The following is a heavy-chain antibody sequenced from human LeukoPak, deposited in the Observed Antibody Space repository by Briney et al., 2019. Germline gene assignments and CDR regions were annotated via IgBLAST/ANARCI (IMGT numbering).Heavy chain of an antibody. CDR1: GYTFTTSG. Sequence: ASVKVSCKASGYTFTTSGFIWVRQAPGQGLEWMGWISAYSGNTNYAQNFQGRVTMTTDTSTSTAYMELRSLRSDDTAVYYCARVGDIVTTIFGFDYWGQGTLVTVSS. CDR3: ARVGDIVTTIFGFDY. V-gene: IGHV1-18*01. D-gene: IGHD5-12*01. J-gene: IGHJ4*02. CDR2: ISAYSGNT.